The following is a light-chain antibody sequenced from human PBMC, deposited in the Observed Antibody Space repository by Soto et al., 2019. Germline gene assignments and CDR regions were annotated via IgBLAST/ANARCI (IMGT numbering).Light chain of an antibody. CDR1: QSISSW. J-gene: IGKJ1*01. Sequence: DMQMTQSPSTLSASVGDRVTITCRASQSISSWLAWYQQKPGKAPKLLIYKASSLESGVPSRFSGSGSGTEFTFTISSLQPDDFATYYCQQYSTAYRTFGQGTGVEIK. CDR3: QQYSTAYRT. V-gene: IGKV1-5*03. CDR2: KAS.